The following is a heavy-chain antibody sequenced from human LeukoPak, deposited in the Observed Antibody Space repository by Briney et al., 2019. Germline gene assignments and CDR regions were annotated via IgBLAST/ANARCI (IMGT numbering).Heavy chain of an antibody. CDR2: FDPEDGET. CDR3: ATGSGSYGPSRPYQH. Sequence: ASVKVSCKVSGYTLTELSMHWVRQAPGKGLEWMGGFDPEDGETIYAQKFQGRVTMTEDTSTDTAYMELSSLRSEDTAVCYCATGSGSYGPSRPYQHWGQGTLVTVSS. CDR1: GYTLTELS. J-gene: IGHJ1*01. V-gene: IGHV1-24*01. D-gene: IGHD1-26*01.